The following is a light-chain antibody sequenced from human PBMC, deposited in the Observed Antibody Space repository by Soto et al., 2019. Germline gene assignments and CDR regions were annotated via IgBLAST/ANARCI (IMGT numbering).Light chain of an antibody. CDR3: ASWDDSLKGVV. V-gene: IGLV1-44*01. Sequence: QSVLTQPPSASGTPGQRVTISCSGSSSNIGSNTVTWYQQLPGTAPKLLISTDDQTPSGVPDRFSGSKSGSSASLAISGLQSQDEADYYCASWDDSLKGVVFGGGTKVTVL. CDR2: TDD. J-gene: IGLJ2*01. CDR1: SSNIGSNT.